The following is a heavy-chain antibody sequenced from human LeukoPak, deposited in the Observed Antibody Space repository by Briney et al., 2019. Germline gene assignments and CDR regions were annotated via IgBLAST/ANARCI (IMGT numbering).Heavy chain of an antibody. CDR3: ARVSGSSWFGYYYYYMDV. J-gene: IGHJ6*03. Sequence: PGGSLRLSCAASGFTVSSNYMSWVRQAPGKGLEWVSVIYSGGSTYYADSVKGRFTISRDNSKNTLYLQMNSLRAEDTAVYYCARVSGSSWFGYYYYYMDVWGKGTTVTISS. V-gene: IGHV3-66*01. D-gene: IGHD3-10*01. CDR1: GFTVSSNY. CDR2: IYSGGST.